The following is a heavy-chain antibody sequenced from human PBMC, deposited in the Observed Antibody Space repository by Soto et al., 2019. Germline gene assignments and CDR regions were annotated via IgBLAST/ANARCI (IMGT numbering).Heavy chain of an antibody. CDR1: GFNFGLYG. D-gene: IGHD4-17*01. CDR2: TLYDGSNK. Sequence: QVQLVESGGGVVQPGRSLRLSCAASGFNFGLYGMHWVRQAPGKGLEYLAGTLYDGSNKYYADSVKGRFTISRDNSKNTLYLQMDSLTVEDTAVYYCAKRLGSDYALDSWGQGTLVTVSS. CDR3: AKRLGSDYALDS. V-gene: IGHV3-30*18. J-gene: IGHJ4*02.